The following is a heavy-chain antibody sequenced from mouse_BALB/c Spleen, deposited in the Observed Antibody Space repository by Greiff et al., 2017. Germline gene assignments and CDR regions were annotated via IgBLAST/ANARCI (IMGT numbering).Heavy chain of an antibody. CDR2: IDPANGNT. V-gene: IGHV14-3*02. J-gene: IGHJ4*01. CDR3: APHCGSSYDAMDY. CDR1: GFNIKDTY. Sequence: EVQLQQSGAELVKPGASVKLSCTASGFNIKDTYMHWVKQRPEQGLEWIGRIDPANGNTKYDPKFQGKATIPADTSSNTAYLQLSSLTSEDTAVYYCAPHCGSSYDAMDYWGQGTSVTVSS. D-gene: IGHD1-1*01.